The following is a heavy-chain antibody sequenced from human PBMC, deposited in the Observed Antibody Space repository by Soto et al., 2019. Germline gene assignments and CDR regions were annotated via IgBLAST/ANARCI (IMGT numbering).Heavy chain of an antibody. J-gene: IGHJ6*02. CDR2: IKPDGSEQ. Sequence: GGSPRLSCAASEFTFDKYYMTWVRQAPGKGPEWVANIKPDGSEQYYVDSVKGRFTISRDNANNSLYLQMNSLRAEDTAVYFCARGNWKYYYGFDVWGQGTTVTVSS. V-gene: IGHV3-7*01. D-gene: IGHD1-20*01. CDR3: ARGNWKYYYGFDV. CDR1: EFTFDKYY.